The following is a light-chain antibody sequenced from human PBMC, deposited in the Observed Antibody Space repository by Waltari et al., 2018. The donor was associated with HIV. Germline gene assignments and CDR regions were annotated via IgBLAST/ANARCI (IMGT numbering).Light chain of an antibody. Sequence: QSVLTQPPSASGTPGQRVTISSSGTSYNIGSTYVYWYQQLPGTAPNILIYRNNPRPSGVPDRLSCSKSGTSASLAISGLRSEDEADYYCAACDDSLSGLVFGGGTKLTVV. CDR2: RNN. J-gene: IGLJ3*02. CDR3: AACDDSLSGLV. V-gene: IGLV1-47*01. CDR1: SYNIGSTY.